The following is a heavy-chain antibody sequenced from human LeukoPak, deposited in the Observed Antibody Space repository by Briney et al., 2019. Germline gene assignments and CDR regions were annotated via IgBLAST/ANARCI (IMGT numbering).Heavy chain of an antibody. D-gene: IGHD3-22*01. J-gene: IGHJ4*02. CDR1: GGTFSSYA. Sequence: SVKVSCKASGGTFSSYAISWVRQAPGQGLEWMGGIIPIFGTANYAQKFQGRVTITADESTSTAYMELSSLRSEDTAVYYCARTLDYYDSSGYSEFDYWGQGTLVTVSS. CDR2: IIPIFGTA. V-gene: IGHV1-69*13. CDR3: ARTLDYYDSSGYSEFDY.